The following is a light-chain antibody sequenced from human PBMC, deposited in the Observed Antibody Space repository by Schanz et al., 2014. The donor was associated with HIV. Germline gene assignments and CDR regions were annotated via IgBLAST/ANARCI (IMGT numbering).Light chain of an antibody. V-gene: IGLV2-14*03. CDR3: CSYTTTSTYV. CDR2: DVN. CDR1: SSDVGDNNY. Sequence: QSALTQPASVSGSPGQSITISCTGTSSDVGDNNYVSWYQQHPGKAPKLMIYDVNNRPSGVSNRFSGSKSGNTASLTISGLQAEDEADYYCCSYTTTSTYVFGAGTKVTVL. J-gene: IGLJ1*01.